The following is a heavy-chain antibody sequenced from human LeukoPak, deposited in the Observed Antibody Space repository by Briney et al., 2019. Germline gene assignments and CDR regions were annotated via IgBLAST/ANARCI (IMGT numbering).Heavy chain of an antibody. CDR2: INHSGST. V-gene: IGHV4-34*01. Sequence: SETLSLTCAVYGGSFSGYYWSWIRQPPGKGLEWIGEINHSGSTNYNPSLKSRVTISVDTSKNQSSLKLSSVTAADTAVYYCARVTVSYSSSWPYYYYYYYMDVWGKGTTVTVSS. CDR1: GGSFSGYY. D-gene: IGHD6-13*01. CDR3: ARVTVSYSSSWPYYYYYYYMDV. J-gene: IGHJ6*03.